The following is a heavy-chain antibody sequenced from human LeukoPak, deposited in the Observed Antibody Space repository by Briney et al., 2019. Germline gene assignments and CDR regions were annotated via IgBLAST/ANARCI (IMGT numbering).Heavy chain of an antibody. CDR1: GYSLASYW. CDR2: IYPGDSDT. Sequence: GESLKISCKGSGYSLASYWIGWVRQMPGKGLEWVGIIYPGDSDTRYSPSFQGQVTISADKSISTAYLQWSSLKASDTAMYYCARSTRDGYNLNAFDIWGQGTMVTVSS. V-gene: IGHV5-51*01. CDR3: ARSTRDGYNLNAFDI. J-gene: IGHJ3*02. D-gene: IGHD5-24*01.